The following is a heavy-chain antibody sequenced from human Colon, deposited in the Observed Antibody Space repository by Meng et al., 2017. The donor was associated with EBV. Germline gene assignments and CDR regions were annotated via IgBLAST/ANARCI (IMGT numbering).Heavy chain of an antibody. J-gene: IGHJ5*02. CDR1: GFMLRSYG. D-gene: IGHD3-22*01. Sequence: QLVLLGGGVCQLGRILGSYIEAYGFMLRSYGIRWVRKAPGKGLTWVAVIWFDGSRKYYADSVKGRVTVSRDESKNTVYLQMNSLRAEDTAIYDCARDVDTSSHYSRFDPWGQGTLVTVSS. CDR3: ARDVDTSSHYSRFDP. CDR2: IWFDGSRK. V-gene: IGHV3-33*01.